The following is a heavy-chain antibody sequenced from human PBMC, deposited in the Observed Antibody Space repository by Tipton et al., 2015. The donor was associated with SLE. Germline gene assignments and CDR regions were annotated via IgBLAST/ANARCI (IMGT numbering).Heavy chain of an antibody. D-gene: IGHD4-23*01. CDR2: ISTSSSYT. Sequence: SLRLSCAASGFTFNTYNMNWVRQAPGRGLEWVSSISTSSSYTYYADSVKGRFTISRDNANNSLYLQMNSLRAEDTAIYYCARDLSDYGDKRRAYWGQGTPVSVSS. V-gene: IGHV3-21*04. CDR3: ARDLSDYGDKRRAY. CDR1: GFTFNTYN. J-gene: IGHJ4*02.